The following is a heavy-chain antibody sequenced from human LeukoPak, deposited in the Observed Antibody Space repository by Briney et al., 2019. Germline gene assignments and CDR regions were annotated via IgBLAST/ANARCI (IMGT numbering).Heavy chain of an antibody. Sequence: ASVTVSCTASGYTFTSYHMHWVRRAPGQGLEIMGLINPSGGSTTYAQKFQGRVTMTRDTSTSTVYMELSSLRSEDTAVYYCAKLAAAGTAHYYFDYWGQGTLVTVSS. V-gene: IGHV1-46*01. D-gene: IGHD6-13*01. J-gene: IGHJ4*02. CDR2: INPSGGST. CDR1: GYTFTSYH. CDR3: AKLAAAGTAHYYFDY.